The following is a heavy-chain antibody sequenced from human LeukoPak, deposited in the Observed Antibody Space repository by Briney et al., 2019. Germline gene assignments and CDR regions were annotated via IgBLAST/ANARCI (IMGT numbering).Heavy chain of an antibody. CDR3: ARQGYSYTNQGWFDP. Sequence: GESLKISCQGSGYTFTNYWIGWVRQMPGKGLEWMGIIWPGDSDTRYSPSFQGQVTISVDKSISTAYLQWSSLKASDTAMYYCARQGYSYTNQGWFDPWGQGTLVTVSS. CDR2: IWPGDSDT. J-gene: IGHJ5*02. CDR1: GYTFTNYW. D-gene: IGHD5-18*01. V-gene: IGHV5-51*01.